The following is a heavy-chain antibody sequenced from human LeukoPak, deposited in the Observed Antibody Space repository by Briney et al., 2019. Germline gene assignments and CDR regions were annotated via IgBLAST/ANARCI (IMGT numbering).Heavy chain of an antibody. V-gene: IGHV3-21*01. CDR1: GFTFSTYS. CDR3: ARDGGYRSGGSCNNWFDP. Sequence: GGSLRLSCVASGFTFSTYSMNWVRQAPGKGLEWVSSISGSGTYIYYADSVKGRFAISRDNAKNSLYLQMNSLRAEDTAVFYCARDGGYRSGGSCNNWFDPWGQGTLVTASS. D-gene: IGHD2-15*01. CDR2: ISGSGTYI. J-gene: IGHJ5*02.